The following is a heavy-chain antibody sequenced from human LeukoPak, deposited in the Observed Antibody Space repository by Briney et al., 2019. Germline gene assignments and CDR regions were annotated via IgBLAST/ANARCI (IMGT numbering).Heavy chain of an antibody. V-gene: IGHV3-23*01. CDR1: GFTFSSYA. CDR3: AKVPDYYDSSGYPEYFQH. D-gene: IGHD3-22*01. CDR2: ISGSGGST. J-gene: IGHJ1*01. Sequence: GGSLRLSCAASGFTFSSYAMSGVRQSPGKGLEWVSAISGSGGSTYYADSVKGRFTISRDNSKNTLYLQMNSLRAEDTAVYYCAKVPDYYDSSGYPEYFQHWGQGTLVTVSS.